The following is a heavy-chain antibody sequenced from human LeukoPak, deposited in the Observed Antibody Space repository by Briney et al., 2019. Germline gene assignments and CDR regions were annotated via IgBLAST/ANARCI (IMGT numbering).Heavy chain of an antibody. CDR2: IKSKTDGGTT. CDR3: AKTPLERLITAFDI. V-gene: IGHV3-15*01. J-gene: IGHJ3*02. D-gene: IGHD2-21*01. CDR1: GFTFSNAW. Sequence: GGSLRLSCAASGFTFSNAWMSWVRQAPGKGLEWVGRIKSKTDGGTTDYAAPVKGRFTISRDDSKNTLYLQMNSLRAEDTAVYYCAKTPLERLITAFDIWGQGTMVTVSS.